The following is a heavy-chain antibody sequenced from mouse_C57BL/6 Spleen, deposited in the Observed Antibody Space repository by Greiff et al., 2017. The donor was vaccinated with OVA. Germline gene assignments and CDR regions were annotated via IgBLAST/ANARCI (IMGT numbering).Heavy chain of an antibody. V-gene: IGHV1-59*01. CDR2: IDPSDSYT. Sequence: VKLQQPGAELVRPGTSVKLSCKASGYTFTSYWMHWVKQRPGQGLEWIGVIDPSDSYTNYNQKFKGKATLTVDTSSSTAYMQLSSLTSEDSAVYYCARNSVYFDYWGQGTTLTVSS. D-gene: IGHD3-1*01. CDR3: ARNSVYFDY. J-gene: IGHJ2*01. CDR1: GYTFTSYW.